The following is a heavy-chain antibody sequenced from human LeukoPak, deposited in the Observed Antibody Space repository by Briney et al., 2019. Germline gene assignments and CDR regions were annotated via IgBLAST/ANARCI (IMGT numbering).Heavy chain of an antibody. CDR1: GYTFTSCY. Sequence: ASVKVSCTASGYTFTSCYMHWVRRAPGQGPEWMGIINPSGGSTSYAQKFQGRVTMTRDTSTSTVYMELSSLRSEDTAVYYCARGSPWGSGEPGYFDYWGQGTLVTVSS. V-gene: IGHV1-46*01. CDR3: ARGSPWGSGEPGYFDY. CDR2: INPSGGST. J-gene: IGHJ4*02. D-gene: IGHD3-10*01.